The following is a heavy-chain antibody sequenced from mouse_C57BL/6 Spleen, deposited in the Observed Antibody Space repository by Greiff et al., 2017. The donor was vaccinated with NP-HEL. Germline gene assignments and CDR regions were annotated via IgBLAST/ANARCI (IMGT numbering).Heavy chain of an antibody. V-gene: IGHV2-5*01. Sequence: QVQLQQSGPGLVQPSQSLSITCTVSGFSLTSYGVHWVRQSPGKGLEWLGVIWRGGSTDYNAAFMSRLSITKDNSKSQVFFKMNNLQADDTAIYYCAHAMITTGDWYFDVWGTGTTVTVSA. CDR2: IWRGGST. J-gene: IGHJ1*03. CDR1: GFSLTSYG. D-gene: IGHD2-4*01. CDR3: AHAMITTGDWYFDV.